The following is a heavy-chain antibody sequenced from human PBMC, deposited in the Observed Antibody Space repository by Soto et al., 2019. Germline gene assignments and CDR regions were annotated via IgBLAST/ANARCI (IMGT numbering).Heavy chain of an antibody. CDR1: GYTFTSYG. D-gene: IGHD3-3*01. V-gene: IGHV1-18*01. Sequence: GASVKVSCKASGYTFTSYGISWVRQAPGQGLEWMGWISAYNGNTKYAQKFQGRVTMTTDTSTSTAYMEVRSLRSDDTAVYYCARHVNRGAIFDYWGQGTLVTVSS. J-gene: IGHJ4*02. CDR2: ISAYNGNT. CDR3: ARHVNRGAIFDY.